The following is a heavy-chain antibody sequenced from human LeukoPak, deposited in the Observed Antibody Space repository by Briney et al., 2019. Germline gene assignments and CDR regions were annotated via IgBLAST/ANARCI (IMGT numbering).Heavy chain of an antibody. CDR3: YRETNGNGGRCSLQRVAS. J-gene: IGHJ4*02. V-gene: IGHV1-2*02. CDR1: AYTFTSYY. CDR2: IDTSSGAT. Sequence: ASVTLSFTSSAYTFTSYYMQLVRQAPGPGHELMGWIDTSSGATNYAQKFQGRVTISRDTSIATASMELNNLISNDTAMYFSYRETNGNGGRCSLQRVASWGQGALVTVSS. D-gene: IGHD2-15*01.